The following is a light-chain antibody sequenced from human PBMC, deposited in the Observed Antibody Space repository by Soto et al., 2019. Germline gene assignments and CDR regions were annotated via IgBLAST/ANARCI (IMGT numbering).Light chain of an antibody. V-gene: IGLV2-14*01. CDR1: SSDVGGYNY. CDR3: SSYTSGSTWV. Sequence: QSVLTQPASVSGSPGQSITISCTGTSSDVGGYNYVSWYQQHPGKAPKLMIYEVSNRPSGVSNRFSGSKSGNTASLTISGLQAEDEDDYYCSSYTSGSTWVFGGGTKVTVL. J-gene: IGLJ3*02. CDR2: EVS.